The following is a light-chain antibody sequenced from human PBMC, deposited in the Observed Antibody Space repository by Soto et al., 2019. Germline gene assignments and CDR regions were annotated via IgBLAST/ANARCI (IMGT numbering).Light chain of an antibody. CDR1: QSLRSS. CDR3: QQYNNWPRT. Sequence: ETMMTQSQDTLSVSLGERATLSCRASQSLRSSLAWYQQKPGQAPRLLIYDASTRATGIPARFSGSGSGTDFTLTIRGLQSEDFALYYCQQYNNWPRTVGHGTKVDSK. J-gene: IGKJ1*01. V-gene: IGKV3-15*01. CDR2: DAS.